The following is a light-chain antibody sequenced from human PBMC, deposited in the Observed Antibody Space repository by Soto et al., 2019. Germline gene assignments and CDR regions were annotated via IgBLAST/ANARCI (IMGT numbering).Light chain of an antibody. CDR1: STDVGIYNY. CDR3: SSHTTSRTYV. V-gene: IGLV2-14*01. J-gene: IGLJ1*01. Sequence: QSALTQPASVSGSPGQSITISCTGTSTDVGIYNYVSWYQQHPGKAPKVMIYEVSNRPSGVSNRFSGSKSGDTASLTISGLQAEDEADYYCSSHTTSRTYVFGTGTKLTVL. CDR2: EVS.